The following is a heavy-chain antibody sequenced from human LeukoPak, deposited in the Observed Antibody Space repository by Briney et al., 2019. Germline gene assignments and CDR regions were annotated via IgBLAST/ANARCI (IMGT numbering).Heavy chain of an antibody. CDR2: INPNSGGT. CDR3: AREPIVGAKLGDY. D-gene: IGHD1-26*01. J-gene: IGHJ4*02. CDR1: GYTFTGYY. V-gene: IGHV1-2*06. Sequence: ASVKVSCKASGYTFTGYYMHWVRQAPGQGLEWMGRINPNSGGTNYAQKFQGRVTMTRDTSISTAYMELSRLRSDDTAVYYCAREPIVGAKLGDYWGQGTLVTVSS.